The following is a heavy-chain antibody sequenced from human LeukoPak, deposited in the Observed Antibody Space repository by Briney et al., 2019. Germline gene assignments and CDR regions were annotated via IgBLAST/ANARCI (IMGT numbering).Heavy chain of an antibody. D-gene: IGHD3-22*01. Sequence: TSETLSLTCTVSGGSISSYYWNWIRQPPGKGLEWIGYIYYSGSTNYNPSLKSRVTISVDTSKNQFSLKLSSVTAADTAVYYCARGAGSSGYYSIFYFDYWGQGTLVTVSS. CDR1: GGSISSYY. J-gene: IGHJ4*02. CDR3: ARGAGSSGYYSIFYFDY. CDR2: IYYSGST. V-gene: IGHV4-59*01.